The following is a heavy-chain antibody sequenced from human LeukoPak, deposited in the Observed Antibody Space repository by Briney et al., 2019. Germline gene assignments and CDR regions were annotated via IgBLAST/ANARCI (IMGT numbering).Heavy chain of an antibody. CDR1: GASIGSYY. CDR3: ARDRGGTGYSFDY. Sequence: SETLSLTCTVSGASIGSYYWNWIRQPPGKGLQWIGYIYYSGTTNYNPSLKSRVTISIDTSKNQFSLQLSSVTAADTAVYYCARDRGGTGYSFDYWGQGTLVTVSS. V-gene: IGHV4-59*01. CDR2: IYYSGTT. J-gene: IGHJ4*02. D-gene: IGHD2-15*01.